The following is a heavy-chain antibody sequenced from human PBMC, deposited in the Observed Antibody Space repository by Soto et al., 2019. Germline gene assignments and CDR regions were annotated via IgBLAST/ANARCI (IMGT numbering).Heavy chain of an antibody. V-gene: IGHV3-23*01. CDR2: ISGSGGST. J-gene: IGHJ4*02. CDR3: AKADSGSYYRLDYFDY. Sequence: EVQLLESGGGLVQPGGSLRLSCAASGFTFSSYAMSWVRQAPGKGLEWVSAISGSGGSTYYADSVKGRFTMSRDNSKNTLYLQMNSLRAEDTAVYYCAKADSGSYYRLDYFDYWGQGTLVTVSS. CDR1: GFTFSSYA. D-gene: IGHD1-26*01.